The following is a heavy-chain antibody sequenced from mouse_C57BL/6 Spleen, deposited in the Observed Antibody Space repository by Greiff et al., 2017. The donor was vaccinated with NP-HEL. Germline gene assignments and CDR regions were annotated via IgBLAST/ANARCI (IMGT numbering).Heavy chain of an antibody. CDR1: GFSLTSYA. CDR3: AREGGYGYDAAMDY. Sequence: QVQLQQSGPGLVAPSQRLSITCTVSGFSLTSYAISWVRQPPGKGLEWLGVIWTGGGTNYNSALKSRLSISKDNSKSQVFLKMNSLQTDDTARYYCAREGGYGYDAAMDYWGQGTSVTVSS. V-gene: IGHV2-9-1*01. J-gene: IGHJ4*01. CDR2: IWTGGGT. D-gene: IGHD2-2*01.